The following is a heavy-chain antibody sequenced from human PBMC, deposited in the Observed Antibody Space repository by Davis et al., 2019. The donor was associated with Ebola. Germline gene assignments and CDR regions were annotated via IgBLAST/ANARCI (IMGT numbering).Heavy chain of an antibody. V-gene: IGHV3-23*01. J-gene: IGHJ6*04. CDR2: ISGSGGNT. CDR1: VITFSSYA. Sequence: GASLKISCADSVITFSSYAMTWVRPASGKGLEWVSAISGSGGNTYYADSVKGRFTISRDNSKKTMYLQMNSLRGGDTAVYYCARSGLSFGVVKYHYGMDAWGKGTTVTVSS. CDR3: ARSGLSFGVVKYHYGMDA. D-gene: IGHD3-3*01.